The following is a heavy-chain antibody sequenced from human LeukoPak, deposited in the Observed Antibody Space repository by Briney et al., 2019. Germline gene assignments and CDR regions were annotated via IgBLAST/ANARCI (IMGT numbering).Heavy chain of an antibody. CDR2: VYYTGGT. CDR1: GGSIGSDY. CDR3: AKYGNSGWVIDN. J-gene: IGHJ4*02. Sequence: PSETLSLTCTVSGGSIGSDYWTWIRQPPGKGLEYIGYVYYTGGTNYNPSLKSRVTISVDTSKNQFSLKLSSVTAADTAVYFCAKYGNSGWVIDNWGQGTLVTVSS. V-gene: IGHV4-59*08. D-gene: IGHD6-19*01.